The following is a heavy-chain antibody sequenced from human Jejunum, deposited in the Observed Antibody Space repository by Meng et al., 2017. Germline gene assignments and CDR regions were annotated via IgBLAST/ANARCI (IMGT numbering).Heavy chain of an antibody. V-gene: IGHV5-51*01. CDR1: GFSFTTYW. CDR3: ARRDLRLYSFDH. D-gene: IGHD2-15*01. Sequence: GESLKISCKASGFSFTTYWIGWVRQMPGKGLEWMGIIYPGDSDTRYSPSFQGQVTISADKSINTAYLQWSSLKASDTATYSCARRDLRLYSFDHWGQGARVTVSS. CDR2: IYPGDSDT. J-gene: IGHJ4*02.